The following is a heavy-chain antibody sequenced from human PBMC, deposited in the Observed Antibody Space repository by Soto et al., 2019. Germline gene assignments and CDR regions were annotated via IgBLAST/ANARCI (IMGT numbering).Heavy chain of an antibody. Sequence: ASVKVSCKASGYTFIDHYIHWVQQAPGQGLEWMGWITPNSGATKYAQKFQGRVTMTRDASINTAYVDVTGLTFDDTAVYFCARAVGRRGLNDACEVCGQRTRVTVSS. CDR2: ITPNSGAT. CDR1: GYTFIDHY. D-gene: IGHD3-22*01. J-gene: IGHJ3*01. V-gene: IGHV1-2*02. CDR3: ARAVGRRGLNDACEV.